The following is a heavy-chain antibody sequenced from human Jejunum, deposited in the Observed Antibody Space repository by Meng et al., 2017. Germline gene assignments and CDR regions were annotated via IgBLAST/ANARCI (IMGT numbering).Heavy chain of an antibody. CDR3: AARSYNNDDYFDF. V-gene: IGHV1-2*06. J-gene: IGHJ4*02. CDR1: GYTLNGFY. Sequence: QVQMDQSGAEVGKPGASVKVSCRSSGYTLNGFYMHWVRQATGQGLEWMGRINTKTGATKYAQNFKCSITLTRHTSTVYMEVYRPRSDDTAIFYCAARSYNNDDYFDFWGRGTLVTVSS. D-gene: IGHD1-26*01. CDR2: INTKTGAT.